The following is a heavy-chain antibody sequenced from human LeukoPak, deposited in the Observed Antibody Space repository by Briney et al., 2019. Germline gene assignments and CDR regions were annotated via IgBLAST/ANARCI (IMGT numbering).Heavy chain of an antibody. V-gene: IGHV3-33*01. CDR1: GFFFSTYG. CDR2: IWSHGNTK. D-gene: IGHD4-17*01. CDR3: ARDDDYDDHNSFDM. Sequence: GTSLRLSCAASGFFFSTYGMHWVRQAPGKGLEWVAVIWSHGNTKKYADSVTGRFTISRDNSKNTLYLEMNTLRAEDTAMYYCARDDDYDDHNSFDMWGQGTMVTVSS. J-gene: IGHJ3*02.